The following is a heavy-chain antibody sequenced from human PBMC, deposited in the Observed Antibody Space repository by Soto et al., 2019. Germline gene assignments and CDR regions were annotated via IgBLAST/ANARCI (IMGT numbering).Heavy chain of an antibody. Sequence: PGGSLRLSCAASGFTFSSYSMHWVRQAPGKGLEWVAAMSYDENSKYFADSVKGRFTISRDNSKNTLSLQMNSLGPEDSAVYYRAKMQQSNGMDVWGQGTTVTVSS. V-gene: IGHV3-30-3*02. CDR2: MSYDENSK. CDR3: AKMQQSNGMDV. CDR1: GFTFSSYS. D-gene: IGHD4-4*01. J-gene: IGHJ6*02.